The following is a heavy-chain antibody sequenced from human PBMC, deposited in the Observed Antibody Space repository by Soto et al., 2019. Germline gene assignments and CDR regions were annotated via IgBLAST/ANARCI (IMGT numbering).Heavy chain of an antibody. J-gene: IGHJ4*02. CDR1: GFTFSDAW. D-gene: IGHD1-1*01. CDR3: TTDPHSTGTKY. Sequence: VGSLRLSCADSGFTFSDAWLSWVRQAPGAGLEWVGLIKGKTEGGTIDYAAPVKARFTISRDASKNTLYLQMNSLKTEDTAVYYCTTDPHSTGTKYWGQGTLVTVSS. CDR2: IKGKTEGGTI. V-gene: IGHV3-15*01.